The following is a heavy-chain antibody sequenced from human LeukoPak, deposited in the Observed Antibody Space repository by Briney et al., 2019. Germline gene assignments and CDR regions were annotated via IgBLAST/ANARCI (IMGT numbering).Heavy chain of an antibody. Sequence: GGSLRLSCAASGFPFSNHAMSWVRQPPGKGLEWVSAISNGNTYYAYSVRGRFTFSIDDSRNMVYLQMYSLRVEDTARYYCVREAGYCATVCLKTNYFDPWGEGTLVTVSS. V-gene: IGHV3-23*01. CDR2: ISNGNT. J-gene: IGHJ5*02. CDR3: VREAGYCATVCLKTNYFDP. CDR1: GFPFSNHA. D-gene: IGHD2-8*01.